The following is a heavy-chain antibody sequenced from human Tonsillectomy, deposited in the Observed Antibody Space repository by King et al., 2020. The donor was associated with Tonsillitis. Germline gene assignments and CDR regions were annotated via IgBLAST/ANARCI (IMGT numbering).Heavy chain of an antibody. J-gene: IGHJ4*02. D-gene: IGHD6-19*01. CDR1: GASISSSNW. CDR2: IYHSGSP. CDR3: ARNGDSGWYVDH. V-gene: IGHV4-4*02. Sequence: QLQLQESGPGLVKPSGTLSLTCAVSGASISSSNWWSWVRQPPGKGLEWIGEIYHSGSPNYNPSLKSRVTISMDKSKNQFSLKLSSVTAADTAVYYCARNGDSGWYVDHWGQGTLVTVSS.